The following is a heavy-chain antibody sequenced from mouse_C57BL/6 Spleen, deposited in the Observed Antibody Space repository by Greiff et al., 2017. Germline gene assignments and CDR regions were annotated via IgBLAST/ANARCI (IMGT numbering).Heavy chain of an antibody. CDR2: ISYDGSN. CDR3: ARMGYYSNYDFDY. V-gene: IGHV3-6*01. CDR1: GYSITSGYY. Sequence: DVKLQESGPGLVKPSQSLSLTCSVTGYSITSGYYWNWIRQFPGNKLEWMGYISYDGSNNYNPSLKNRISITRDTSKNQFFLKLNSVTTEDTATYYCARMGYYSNYDFDYWGQGTTLTVSS. D-gene: IGHD2-5*01. J-gene: IGHJ2*01.